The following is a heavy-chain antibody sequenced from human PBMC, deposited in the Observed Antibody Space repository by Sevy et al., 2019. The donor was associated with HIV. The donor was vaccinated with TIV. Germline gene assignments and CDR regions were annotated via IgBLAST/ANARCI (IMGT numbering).Heavy chain of an antibody. Sequence: SETLSLTCTVSGGSISSGGYYWSWIRQPPGKGLEWIGYIYYSGSTNYHPSLKSRVTISVDTSKNQFSLKLSSVTAADTAVYYCARDPYSRDGYNRGSYYYYGMDVWGQGTTVTVSS. J-gene: IGHJ6*02. CDR1: GGSISSGGYY. CDR3: ARDPYSRDGYNRGSYYYYGMDV. CDR2: IYYSGST. V-gene: IGHV4-61*08. D-gene: IGHD4-4*01.